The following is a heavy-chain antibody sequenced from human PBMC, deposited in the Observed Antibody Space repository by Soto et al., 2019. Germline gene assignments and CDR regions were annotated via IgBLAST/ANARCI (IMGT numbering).Heavy chain of an antibody. CDR2: IYYSGST. CDR1: GGSISSSSYY. V-gene: IGHV4-39*07. Sequence: SETLSLTCTVSGGSISSSSYYWGWIRQPPGKGLEWIGSIYYSGSTYYNPSLKSRVTISVDTSKNQFSLKLSSVTAADTAVYYCARAPRYYDSSGYKRYNWFDPWGQGTLVTVSS. D-gene: IGHD3-22*01. CDR3: ARAPRYYDSSGYKRYNWFDP. J-gene: IGHJ5*02.